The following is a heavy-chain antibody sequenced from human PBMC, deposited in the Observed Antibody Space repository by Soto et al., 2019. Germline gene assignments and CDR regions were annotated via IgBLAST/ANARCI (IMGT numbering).Heavy chain of an antibody. Sequence: GASVKVSCKASGYTFTSYCMHWVRQAPGQGLEWMGIINPSGGSTSYAQKFQGRVTMTRDTSTSTVYMELSSLRSEDTAVYYCARVAPGIAAAGPRIAFDPWGQGTLVTVSS. CDR3: ARVAPGIAAAGPRIAFDP. CDR1: GYTFTSYC. CDR2: INPSGGST. V-gene: IGHV1-46*01. D-gene: IGHD6-13*01. J-gene: IGHJ5*02.